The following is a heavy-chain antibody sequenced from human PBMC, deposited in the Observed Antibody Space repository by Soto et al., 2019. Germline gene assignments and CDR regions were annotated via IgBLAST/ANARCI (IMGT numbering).Heavy chain of an antibody. J-gene: IGHJ6*03. Sequence: GASVKVSCKASGYTFTNYGFTWVRQDPGQGLEWLGWISTYNGNTKYAQKVQGRLTMTTDTSTSTANMELASLRSDDTALYYCARTTVTASYYYMDVWGKGSTVTVSS. CDR2: ISTYNGNT. CDR3: ARTTVTASYYYMDV. D-gene: IGHD4-17*01. CDR1: GYTFTNYG. V-gene: IGHV1-18*01.